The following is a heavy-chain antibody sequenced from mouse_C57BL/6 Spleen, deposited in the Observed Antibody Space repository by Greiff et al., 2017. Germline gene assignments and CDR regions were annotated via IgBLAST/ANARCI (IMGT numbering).Heavy chain of an antibody. D-gene: IGHD2-2*01. V-gene: IGHV5-17*01. CDR2: ISSGSSTI. CDR3: ARGGYDIMDY. CDR1: GFTFSDYG. Sequence: EVHLVESGGGLVKPGGSLKLSCAASGFTFSDYGMHWVRQAPEKGLEWVAYISSGSSTIYYADTLKGRFTISRDNAKNTLFLHITSLRSENTAMYYCARGGYDIMDYWGQGTSVTVSS. J-gene: IGHJ4*01.